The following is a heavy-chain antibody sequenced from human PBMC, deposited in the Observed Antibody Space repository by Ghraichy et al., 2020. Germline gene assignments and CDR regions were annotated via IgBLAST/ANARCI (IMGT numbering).Heavy chain of an antibody. CDR1: GFTLSSYW. Sequence: LSLTCVASGFTLSSYWMSWVRQAPGKGLEWVANIKQDGREKYYVDSVKGRFTNSRDNAKNSLYLQMNSLRAEDTALYYCARAHYYFGMDVWGQGTTVTVSS. J-gene: IGHJ6*02. CDR3: ARAHYYFGMDV. V-gene: IGHV3-7*01. CDR2: IKQDGREK.